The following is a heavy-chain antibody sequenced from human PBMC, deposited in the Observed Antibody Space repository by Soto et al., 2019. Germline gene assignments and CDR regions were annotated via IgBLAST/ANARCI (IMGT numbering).Heavy chain of an antibody. CDR2: IYYSGST. Sequence: SETLSLTCTVSGGSISSGGYYWSWIRQHPGKGLEWIGYIYYSGSTYYNPSLKSRVTISVDTSKNQFSLKVSSVTAADTAVYYCARYSYGGYHFDYWGQGTLVTVSS. J-gene: IGHJ4*02. CDR3: ARYSYGGYHFDY. CDR1: GGSISSGGYY. D-gene: IGHD5-18*01. V-gene: IGHV4-31*03.